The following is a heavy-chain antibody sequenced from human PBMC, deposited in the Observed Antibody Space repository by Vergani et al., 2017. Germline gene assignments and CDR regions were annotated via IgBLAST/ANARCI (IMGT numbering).Heavy chain of an antibody. V-gene: IGHV1-69-2*01. J-gene: IGHJ4*02. D-gene: IGHD5-12*01. CDR3: ATGTLVATTAGDY. CDR2: VDPEDGAT. CDR1: GYTFTDYY. Sequence: EVQLVQSGAEVKKHGATVKISCTVSGYTFTDYYMHWVQQAPGKGLEWMGLVDPEDGATIYAEKFQGRVTITADTSTDTADMELSSLISEDTAVYYCATGTLVATTAGDYWGQGTPVTVSS.